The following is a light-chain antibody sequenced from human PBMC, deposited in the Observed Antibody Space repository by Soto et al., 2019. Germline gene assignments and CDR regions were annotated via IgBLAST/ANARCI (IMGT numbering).Light chain of an antibody. CDR1: DSNIGAGYD. V-gene: IGLV1-40*01. CDR3: QSYDSSLTRV. J-gene: IGLJ1*01. CDR2: DNI. Sequence: QSVLTQPPSVSGAPGQTVSIPCTGSDSNIGAGYDVHWYQHVPGTAPKLLIYDNINRPSGVPDRFSGSTSNTSASLAITGLQAEDEADYYGQSYDSSLTRVFGTGTKLTVL.